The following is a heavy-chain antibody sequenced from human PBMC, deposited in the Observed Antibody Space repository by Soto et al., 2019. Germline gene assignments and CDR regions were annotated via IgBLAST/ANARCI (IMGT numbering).Heavy chain of an antibody. CDR1: GGSISSSNW. V-gene: IGHV4-4*02. CDR3: ATKLSYFYYYYFDV. CDR2: IYHSGST. Sequence: SETLSLTCAVSGGSISSSNWWSWVRQPPGKGLEWIGEIYHSGSTNYNPSLKSRVTISVDTSKNQFSLKLSSVTAADTAVYYCATKLSYFYYYYFDVWGKGTTVTVSS. J-gene: IGHJ6*03.